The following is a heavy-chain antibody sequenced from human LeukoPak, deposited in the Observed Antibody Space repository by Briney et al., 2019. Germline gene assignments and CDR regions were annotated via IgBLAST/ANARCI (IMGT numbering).Heavy chain of an antibody. Sequence: GGSLRLSCAASGFTFSSYAMSWVRQAPGKGLEWVSAISGSGGSTYYADSGKGRFTISRDNSKNTLYLQMNSLRAEDTAVYYCAKDPRSIVGATPDYWGQGTLVTVSS. CDR2: ISGSGGST. CDR1: GFTFSSYA. J-gene: IGHJ4*02. V-gene: IGHV3-23*01. D-gene: IGHD1-26*01. CDR3: AKDPRSIVGATPDY.